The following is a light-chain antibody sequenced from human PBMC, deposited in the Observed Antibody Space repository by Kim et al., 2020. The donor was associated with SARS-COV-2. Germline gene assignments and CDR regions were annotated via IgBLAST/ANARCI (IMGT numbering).Light chain of an antibody. CDR1: QSVSTNY. J-gene: IGKJ1*01. Sequence: PGERATLSCRASQSVSTNYLAWYQHKPGQAPRLLIYAASSRATGIPDRFSGSGSGTDFTLTMSRLEPDDFALYYCQQYSGSATFGQGTKLEI. CDR2: AAS. V-gene: IGKV3-20*01. CDR3: QQYSGSAT.